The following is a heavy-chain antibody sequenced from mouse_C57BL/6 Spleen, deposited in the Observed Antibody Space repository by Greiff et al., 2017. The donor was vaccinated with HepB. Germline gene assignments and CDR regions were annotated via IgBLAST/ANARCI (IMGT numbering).Heavy chain of an antibody. V-gene: IGHV1-72*01. CDR3: ARKGTTVVEGDWYFDV. J-gene: IGHJ1*03. Sequence: VQLQQPGAELVKPGASVKLSCKASGYTFTSYWMHWVKQRPGRGLEWIGRIDPNSGGTKYNEKFKSKATLTVDKPSSTAYMQLSSLTSEDSAVYYCARKGTTVVEGDWYFDVWGTGTTVTVSS. CDR2: IDPNSGGT. D-gene: IGHD1-1*01. CDR1: GYTFTSYW.